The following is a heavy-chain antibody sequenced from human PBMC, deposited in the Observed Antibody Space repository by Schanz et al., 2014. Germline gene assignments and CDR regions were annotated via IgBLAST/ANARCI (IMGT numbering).Heavy chain of an antibody. CDR3: VRDTDYHFDY. J-gene: IGHJ4*02. CDR2: TSNDGSFT. Sequence: EVQLVESGGGLVQPGGSLRLSCAASGFTFSDSWMHWVRQAPGKGLVWVSRTSNDGSFTTFADSVKGRFTISRDNAKNPLYMKMNSLRAEDTAVYYCVRDTDYHFDYWGQGTLVTVS. V-gene: IGHV3-74*01. D-gene: IGHD4-17*01. CDR1: GFTFSDSW.